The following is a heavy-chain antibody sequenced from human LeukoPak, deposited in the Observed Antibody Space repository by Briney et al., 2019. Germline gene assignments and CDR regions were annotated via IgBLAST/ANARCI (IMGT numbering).Heavy chain of an antibody. CDR2: ISSSSSYI. CDR1: GFTFSSYS. CDR3: ARGYYYDSSGYYLTFDY. Sequence: GGSLRLSCAASGFTFSSYSMNWVRQAPGKGLEWVSSISSSSSYIYYADSVKGRFTISRDNAKNSLYPQMNSLRAEDTAVYYCARGYYYDSSGYYLTFDYWGQGTLVTVSS. V-gene: IGHV3-21*01. D-gene: IGHD3-22*01. J-gene: IGHJ4*02.